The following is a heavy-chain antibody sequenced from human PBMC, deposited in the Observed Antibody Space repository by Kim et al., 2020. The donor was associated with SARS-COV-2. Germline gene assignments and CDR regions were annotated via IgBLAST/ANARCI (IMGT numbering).Heavy chain of an antibody. CDR2: ISSSGSTI. CDR1: GFTFSSYS. Sequence: GGSLRLSCAASGFTFSSYSMNWVRQAPGKGLEWVSYISSSGSTIYYADSVKGRFTISRDNAKNSLYLQMNSLRDEDTAVYYCAREQTGYTSSSNDHWGQGILVTISS. V-gene: IGHV3-48*02. D-gene: IGHD6-13*01. J-gene: IGHJ4*02. CDR3: AREQTGYTSSSNDH.